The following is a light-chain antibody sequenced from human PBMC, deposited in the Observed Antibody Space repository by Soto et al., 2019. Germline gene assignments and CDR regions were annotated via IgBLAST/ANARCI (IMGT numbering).Light chain of an antibody. J-gene: IGKJ5*01. CDR3: QLYGISPH. Sequence: EIGLTQSPGTLSLSAGERATLSFKTSQSRGSNFLAWYQHKPGQAPRLLIYASSNRATGIPDRFSGSASGTDFTLTINRLEPEDFAVYYCQLYGISPHFGQGTRLEIK. CDR2: ASS. V-gene: IGKV3-20*01. CDR1: QSRGSNF.